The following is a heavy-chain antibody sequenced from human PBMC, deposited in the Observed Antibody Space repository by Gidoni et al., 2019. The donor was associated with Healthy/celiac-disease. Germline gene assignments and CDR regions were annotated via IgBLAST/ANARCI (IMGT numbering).Heavy chain of an antibody. CDR3: ASLSQSAGAFDI. Sequence: QVQLVQSGAEVKKPGASWKVSCKAYGYTFTGYYMHWVRQAPGQGLEWMGWINPNMGGTNYAQKFQGRVTMTRDTSISTAYMELSRLRSDDTAVYYCASLSQSAGAFDIWGQGTMVTVSS. CDR1: GYTFTGYY. V-gene: IGHV1-2*02. CDR2: INPNMGGT. J-gene: IGHJ3*02.